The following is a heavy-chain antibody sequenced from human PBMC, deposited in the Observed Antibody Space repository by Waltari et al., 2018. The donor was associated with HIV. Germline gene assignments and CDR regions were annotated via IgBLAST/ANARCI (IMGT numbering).Heavy chain of an antibody. CDR2: INPNSGGT. D-gene: IGHD1-7*01. J-gene: IGHJ6*02. CDR1: GYTFTGYY. CDR3: ARDRARTTDYYYYGMDV. V-gene: IGHV1-2*02. Sequence: QVQLVQSGAEVKKPVASVKVSCKASGYTFTGYYLPWVRQAPGQGLEWMGWINPNSGGTNYAQKFQGRVTMTRDTSISTAYMELSRLRSDDTAVYYCARDRARTTDYYYYGMDVWGQGTTVTVSS.